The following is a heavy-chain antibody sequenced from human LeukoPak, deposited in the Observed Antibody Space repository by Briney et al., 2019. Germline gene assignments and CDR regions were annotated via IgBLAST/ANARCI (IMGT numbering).Heavy chain of an antibody. CDR2: IYHSGST. J-gene: IGHJ4*02. Sequence: SETLSLTCAVSGYSISSGYYWGWIRQPPGKGLEWIGSIYHSGSTYYNPSLKSRVTISVDTSKNQFSLKLSSVTAADTAVYYCATRFWSGYYPLFDYWGQGTLVTVSS. CDR1: GYSISSGYY. D-gene: IGHD3-3*01. CDR3: ATRFWSGYYPLFDY. V-gene: IGHV4-38-2*01.